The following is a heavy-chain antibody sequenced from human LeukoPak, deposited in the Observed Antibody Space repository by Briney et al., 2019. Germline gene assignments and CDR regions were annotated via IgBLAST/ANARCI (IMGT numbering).Heavy chain of an antibody. J-gene: IGHJ4*02. CDR1: GYSISNGYY. Sequence: SETLSLTCTVSGYSISNGYYWGWIRQPPGKGLEWVSSIYHRGSTYYNPSLRSRVTISLDRSKKKFSLKLTSVTAADTAVYFCARGAEYYAIWRGYAGYSDYWGQGISVTVSS. CDR3: ARGAEYYAIWRGYAGYSDY. CDR2: IYHRGST. D-gene: IGHD3-3*01. V-gene: IGHV4-38-2*02.